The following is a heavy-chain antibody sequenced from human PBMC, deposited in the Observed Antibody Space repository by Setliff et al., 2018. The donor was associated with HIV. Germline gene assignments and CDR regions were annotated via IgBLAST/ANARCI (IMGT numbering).Heavy chain of an antibody. J-gene: IGHJ5*02. CDR2: IYSGGTT. CDR3: ARDKGSSGWSA. CDR1: GFTVSRYY. Sequence: GGSLRLSCAASGFTVSRYYMSWVRQAPGKGLEWVSIIYSGGTTYYADSVKGRFIISGHNSNNTLYPQMNSLRAEDSAMYYCARDKGSSGWSAWGQGTLVTVSS. V-gene: IGHV3-53*04. D-gene: IGHD6-19*01.